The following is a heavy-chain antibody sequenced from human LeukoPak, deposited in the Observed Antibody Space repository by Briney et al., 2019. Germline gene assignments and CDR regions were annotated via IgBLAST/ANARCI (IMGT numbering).Heavy chain of an antibody. J-gene: IGHJ4*02. Sequence: SETLSLTCTVSGGSISSYYWSWIRQPPGKGLEWIGYIYYSGSTNYNPSLKSRVTISVDTSKNQFSLKLSSVTAADTAVYYCARVGNIVVVPAARQGLDYWGQGTLVTVSS. CDR3: ARVGNIVVVPAARQGLDY. D-gene: IGHD2-2*01. CDR2: IYYSGST. CDR1: GGSISSYY. V-gene: IGHV4-59*08.